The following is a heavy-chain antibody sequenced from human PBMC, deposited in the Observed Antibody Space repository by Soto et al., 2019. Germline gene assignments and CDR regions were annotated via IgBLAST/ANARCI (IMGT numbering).Heavy chain of an antibody. V-gene: IGHV3-73*01. CDR1: GFTFSGSA. CDR2: IRSKANSYAT. CDR3: TRLVDSGYDLYYYYGMDV. J-gene: IGHJ6*02. D-gene: IGHD5-12*01. Sequence: PGGSLRLSCAASGFTFSGSAMHWVRQASGKGLEWVGRIRSKANSYATAYAASVKGRFTISRDDSKNTVYLQMNSLKTEDTAVFYCTRLVDSGYDLYYYYGMDVWGQGTTVTVS.